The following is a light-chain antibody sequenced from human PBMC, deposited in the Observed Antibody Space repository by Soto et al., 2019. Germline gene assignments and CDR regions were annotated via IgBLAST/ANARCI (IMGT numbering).Light chain of an antibody. CDR1: SSDVGGYNS. J-gene: IGLJ1*01. V-gene: IGLV2-11*01. Sequence: QSALTQPRSVSVSPGQSVTISCTGTSSDVGGYNSVSWYQQHPDKAPKFMIYDVSKRPSGVPDRFSGSKSGNTASLTISGLQAEDEADYYCCSYAGSDTHYVFGTGTQVTVL. CDR2: DVS. CDR3: CSYAGSDTHYV.